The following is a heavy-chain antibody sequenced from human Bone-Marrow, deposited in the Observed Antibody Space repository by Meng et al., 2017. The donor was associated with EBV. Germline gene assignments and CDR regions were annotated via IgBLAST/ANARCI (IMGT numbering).Heavy chain of an antibody. CDR3: AMGLATDFDY. CDR2: INPNSGGT. V-gene: IGHV1-2*02. CDR1: GSTYNGYY. J-gene: IGHJ4*02. Sequence: QMLRLLCGAEVKMSGASLKCSCKPSGSTYNGYYNHRVRQAPGQGLEWVGWINPNSGGTNYAEKFQGRVTMTRDTSITTDFMELSSLKSDDTAVYYCAMGLATDFDYWGQGTLVTVSS. D-gene: IGHD5-12*01.